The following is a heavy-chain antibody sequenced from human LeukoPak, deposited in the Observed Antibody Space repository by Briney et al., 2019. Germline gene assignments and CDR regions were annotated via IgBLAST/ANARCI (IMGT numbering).Heavy chain of an antibody. V-gene: IGHV4-59*01. Sequence: PSETLSLTCTVSGGSISSSYWSWIRQPPGKGLEWIGYISYSGDTNYNPSLKSRVTISVDTSKNQFSLKLSSVTAADTAVYYCARDGGRSLRYGMDVWGQGTTVTVSS. CDR2: ISYSGDT. J-gene: IGHJ6*02. D-gene: IGHD2-15*01. CDR1: GGSISSSY. CDR3: ARDGGRSLRYGMDV.